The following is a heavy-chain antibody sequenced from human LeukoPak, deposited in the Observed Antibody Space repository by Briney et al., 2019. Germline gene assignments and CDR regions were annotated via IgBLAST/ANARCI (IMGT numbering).Heavy chain of an antibody. D-gene: IGHD3-10*01. CDR1: GGSISNYY. Sequence: SETLSLTCTVSGGSISNYYWPWIRQPPGKELEGIAYIYYSGSTNYNPSLERRVTISIDTSKNQLSLKLTSVTAADTAVYYCARERGAYGSGVFAYWGQGSLVTVSS. CDR2: IYYSGST. CDR3: ARERGAYGSGVFAY. J-gene: IGHJ4*02. V-gene: IGHV4-59*12.